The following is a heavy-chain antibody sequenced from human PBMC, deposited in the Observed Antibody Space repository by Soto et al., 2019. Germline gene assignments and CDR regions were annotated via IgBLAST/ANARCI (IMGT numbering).Heavy chain of an antibody. CDR1: GFTFSDSA. CDR3: TSRRDWTAVDPLDY. V-gene: IGHV3-73*01. D-gene: IGHD5-18*01. CDR2: IRNKGNNYAT. Sequence: PGGSLRLSCAASGFTFSDSAVHWVRQASGKGLEWVGRIRNKGNNYATAYTASVKGRFTISRDDSKNTVYLQMNSLKIDDTAVYYCTSRRDWTAVDPLDYWGLGTLVTVSS. J-gene: IGHJ4*02.